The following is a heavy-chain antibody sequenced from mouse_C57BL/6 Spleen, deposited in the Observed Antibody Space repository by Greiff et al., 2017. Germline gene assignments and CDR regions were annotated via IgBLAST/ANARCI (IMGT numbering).Heavy chain of an antibody. D-gene: IGHD1-1*01. CDR3: AILDGSSYDWYFDV. J-gene: IGHJ1*03. CDR1: GYAFSSSW. CDR2: IYPGDGDT. V-gene: IGHV1-82*01. Sequence: VQLQQSGPELVKPGASVKISCKASGYAFSSSWMNWVKQRPGKGLEWIGRIYPGDGDTNYNGKFKGKATVTADKSSSTAYMRLSSLASEDSAVYFCAILDGSSYDWYFDVWGTGTTVTVSS.